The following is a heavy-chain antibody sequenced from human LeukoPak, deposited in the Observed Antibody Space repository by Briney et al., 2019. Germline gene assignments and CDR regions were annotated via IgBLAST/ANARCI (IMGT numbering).Heavy chain of an antibody. V-gene: IGHV3-23*01. D-gene: IGHD6-19*01. CDR1: GFSISSYA. Sequence: GGSLRLSCAASGFSISSYAMSWVRQSPRTGLEWVSAIGSDGTAIQYADSVRGRFTISKDNYNNMLYLQMDSLRAEDSAIYYCARPGLPVPGTRWFDPWGQGALVTVSS. J-gene: IGHJ5*02. CDR3: ARPGLPVPGTRWFDP. CDR2: IGSDGTAI.